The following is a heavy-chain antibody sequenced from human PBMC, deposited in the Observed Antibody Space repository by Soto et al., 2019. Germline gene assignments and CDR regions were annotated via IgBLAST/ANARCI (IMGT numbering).Heavy chain of an antibody. J-gene: IGHJ6*02. CDR3: ARLALDAVRYVRYYYYGMDV. CDR2: INHSGST. Sequence: KPSETLSLTCAVYGGSFSGYYWSWIRQPPGKGLEWIGEINHSGSTNYNPSLKSRVTISVDTSKNQFSLKLSSVTAADTAVYYCARLALDAVRYVRYYYYGMDVWGQGTTVTVYS. CDR1: GGSFSGYY. V-gene: IGHV4-34*01. D-gene: IGHD3-16*01.